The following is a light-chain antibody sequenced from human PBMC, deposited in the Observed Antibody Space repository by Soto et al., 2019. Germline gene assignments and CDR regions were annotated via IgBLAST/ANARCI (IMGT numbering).Light chain of an antibody. V-gene: IGLV2-14*01. CDR2: DVT. Sequence: ALTQPASVSGSPGQSITISCTGTSSDVGGYNFVSWYQQHPDKAPKLMIYDVTNRPSGVSNRFSGSKSGNTASLTISGLQAEDEADYYCSSYTSISTYVFGTGTQLTVL. CDR3: SSYTSISTYV. J-gene: IGLJ1*01. CDR1: SSDVGGYNF.